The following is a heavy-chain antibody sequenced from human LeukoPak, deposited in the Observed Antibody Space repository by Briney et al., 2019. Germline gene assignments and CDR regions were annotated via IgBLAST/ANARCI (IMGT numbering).Heavy chain of an antibody. CDR2: IKQDGSGK. D-gene: IGHD2-15*01. CDR1: GFTFSSYW. Sequence: GGSLRLSCAASGFTFSSYWMSWVRQAPGKGLEWVASIKQDGSGKYYVDSVKGRFTISRDNAKNSLYLQMNSLRAEDTAVYYCARVGLGYCSGGSCYSRYFQHWGQGTLVTVSS. V-gene: IGHV3-7*01. J-gene: IGHJ1*01. CDR3: ARVGLGYCSGGSCYSRYFQH.